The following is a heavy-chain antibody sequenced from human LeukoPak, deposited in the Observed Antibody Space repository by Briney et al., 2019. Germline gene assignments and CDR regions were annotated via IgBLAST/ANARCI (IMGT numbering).Heavy chain of an antibody. CDR2: IYYSGNT. CDR1: GGSISSYY. CDR3: ARQPPVAAAGNFVDY. V-gene: IGHV4-59*05. J-gene: IGHJ4*02. Sequence: SETLSLTCTVSGGSISSYYWSWIRQPPGKGLEWIGSIYYSGNTYYNPSLKSRLTISVDTSKNQFSLRLSSVTAADTAVYYCARQPPVAAAGNFVDYWGQGTLVTVSS. D-gene: IGHD6-13*01.